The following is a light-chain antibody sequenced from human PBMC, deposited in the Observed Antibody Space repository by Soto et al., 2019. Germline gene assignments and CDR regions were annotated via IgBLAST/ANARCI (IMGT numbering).Light chain of an antibody. CDR1: QSVTNN. Sequence: EIVLTQSPGTLSLSPGERVTLSCRAIQSVTNNYVAWYQQRPGQAPRLLIYDASNRATGIPARFSGSGSGTEFTLTISSLQSEDFAVYYCQQYNNWPPITFGQGTRLEIK. CDR3: QQYNNWPPIT. J-gene: IGKJ5*01. V-gene: IGKV3D-15*01. CDR2: DAS.